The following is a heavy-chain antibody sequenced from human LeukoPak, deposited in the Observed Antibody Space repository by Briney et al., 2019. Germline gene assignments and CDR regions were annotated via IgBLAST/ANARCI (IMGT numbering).Heavy chain of an antibody. CDR3: ARHKYEDHSYNLFDC. V-gene: IGHV4-39*01. D-gene: IGHD1-14*01. Sequence: SETLTLTCTVSGDSISSSSYSWAWIRQPPGKGLEWIGTLFFGGSTYDNPSLKSRVTIYGDTSRNQFALRLDSVTAADTALYYCARHKYEDHSYNLFDCWGQGTLVTVSS. CDR1: GDSISSSSYS. J-gene: IGHJ5*01. CDR2: LFFGGST.